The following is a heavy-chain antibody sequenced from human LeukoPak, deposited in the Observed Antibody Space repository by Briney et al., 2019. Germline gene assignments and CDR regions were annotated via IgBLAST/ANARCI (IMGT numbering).Heavy chain of an antibody. CDR3: AKIPYGDYVLDYYYYMDV. J-gene: IGHJ6*03. Sequence: GGSLRLSCAASGFTFSSYGMHWVRQAPGKGLEWVAFIRSDGSNKYYADSVKGRFTISRDNSKNTLYLQMNSLRAEDTAVYYCAKIPYGDYVLDYYYYMDVWGKGTTVTISS. CDR2: IRSDGSNK. D-gene: IGHD4-17*01. CDR1: GFTFSSYG. V-gene: IGHV3-30*02.